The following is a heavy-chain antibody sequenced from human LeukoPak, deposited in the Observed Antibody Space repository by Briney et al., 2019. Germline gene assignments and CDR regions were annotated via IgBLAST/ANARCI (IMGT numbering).Heavy chain of an antibody. J-gene: IGHJ6*02. Sequence: ASVKVSCKASGFTFTSSAMQWVRQARGQRLEWIGWIVVGSGNTNYAQKFQERVTITRDMSTSTASMELSSLRSEDTAVYYCAADLIGYCSGGSYSYYYYGMDVWGQGTTVTVSS. CDR3: AADLIGYCSGGSYSYYYYGMDV. CDR2: IVVGSGNT. V-gene: IGHV1-58*02. CDR1: GFTFTSSA. D-gene: IGHD2-15*01.